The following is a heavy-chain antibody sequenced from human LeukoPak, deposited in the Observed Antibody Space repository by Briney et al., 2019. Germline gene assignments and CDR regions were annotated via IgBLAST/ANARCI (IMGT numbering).Heavy chain of an antibody. J-gene: IGHJ5*02. CDR3: ARDEGWFDP. CDR2: INQDGSEK. CDR1: GYTFSRNW. V-gene: IGHV3-7*01. Sequence: GGSVRLSCVASGYTFSRNWMSWVRQAPGKGLEGVANINQDGSEKDYEDAVKGRFTISRGNAKNSLYLEMNSLRAEDTAVYCCARDEGWFDPWGQGTLVTVSS.